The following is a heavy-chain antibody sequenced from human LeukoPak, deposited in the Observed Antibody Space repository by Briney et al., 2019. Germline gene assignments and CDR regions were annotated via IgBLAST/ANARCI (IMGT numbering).Heavy chain of an antibody. J-gene: IGHJ3*02. CDR2: INHSGST. D-gene: IGHD6-6*01. V-gene: IGHV4-34*01. Sequence: SETLSLTCAVYGGSFSGYYWSWIRQPPGKGLEWIGEINHSGSTNYNPSLKSRVTISVDTSKNQFSLKLSSVTAADTAVYYCTRDERIAARLAPLYIWGQGTMVTVSS. CDR1: GGSFSGYY. CDR3: TRDERIAARLAPLYI.